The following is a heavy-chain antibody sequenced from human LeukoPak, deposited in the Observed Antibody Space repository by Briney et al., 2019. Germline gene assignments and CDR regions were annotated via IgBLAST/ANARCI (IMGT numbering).Heavy chain of an antibody. CDR2: INPNSGGT. D-gene: IGHD2-21*01. J-gene: IGHJ3*02. CDR1: GYTFTGYY. CDR3: ASSPSWGDGAFDI. V-gene: IGHV1-2*02. Sequence: ASVTVSCKASGYTFTGYYMHWVRQAPGQGLEWMGWINPNSGGTNYAQKFQGRVTMTRDTSISTAYMELSRLRSDDTAVYYCASSPSWGDGAFDIWGQGTMVTVSS.